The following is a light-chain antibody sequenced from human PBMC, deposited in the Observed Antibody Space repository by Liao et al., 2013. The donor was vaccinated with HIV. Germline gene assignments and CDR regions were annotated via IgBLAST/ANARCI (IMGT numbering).Light chain of an antibody. Sequence: SYELTQPPSVSVSPGQTASVTCSGDKLGNKNVCWYQQKPGQSPVLVIYEDDKRPSGIPERFSASKSGHTATLTISGAQAMDEADYYCQAWDSTAAVFGTGTEVTVL. CDR3: QAWDSTAAV. J-gene: IGLJ1*01. CDR2: EDD. CDR1: KLGNKN. V-gene: IGLV3-1*01.